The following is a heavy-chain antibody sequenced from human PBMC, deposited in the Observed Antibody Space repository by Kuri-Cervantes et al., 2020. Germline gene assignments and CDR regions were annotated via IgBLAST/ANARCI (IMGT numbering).Heavy chain of an antibody. CDR2: ISYDGSNK. V-gene: IGHV3-30*03. J-gene: IGHJ4*02. CDR1: GFTFSSYG. CDR3: ARAVMELEPLDY. Sequence: LSLTCAASGFTFSSYGMHWVRQAPGKGLEWVAVISYDGSNKYYADSVKGRFTISRDNSKNTLYLQMNSLRAEDTAVYYCARAVMELEPLDYWGQGTLVTVSS. D-gene: IGHD1-14*01.